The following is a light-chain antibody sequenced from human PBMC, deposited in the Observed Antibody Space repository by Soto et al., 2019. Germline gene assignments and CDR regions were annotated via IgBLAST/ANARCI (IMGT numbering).Light chain of an antibody. CDR2: DAS. CDR1: QDISDS. CDR3: HQYTYPPLT. J-gene: IGKJ4*01. Sequence: DIQMTQSPSSLSASVGDRITITCQASQDISDSLNWYQQKPGRAPNLLIYDASNLEIGGPSRFSGSGSGTDFTFTITGLQPEDIGTYYCHQYTYPPLTLGGGTKVDIK. V-gene: IGKV1-33*01.